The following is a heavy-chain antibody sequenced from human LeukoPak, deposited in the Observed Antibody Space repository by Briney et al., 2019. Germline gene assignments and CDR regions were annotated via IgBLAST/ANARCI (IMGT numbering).Heavy chain of an antibody. V-gene: IGHV1-18*01. CDR1: GYTFTTYA. J-gene: IGHJ5*02. Sequence: ASVKVSCKASGYTFTTYAITSVRQAPGQGLEWMGWISAYNGNTNYAQKVQGRVTMTTDTSTNTAYMELRSLRSDDTAVYYCARDSDDYVWGSYRTLNSWGQGTLVTVSS. D-gene: IGHD3-16*02. CDR3: ARDSDDYVWGSYRTLNS. CDR2: ISAYNGNT.